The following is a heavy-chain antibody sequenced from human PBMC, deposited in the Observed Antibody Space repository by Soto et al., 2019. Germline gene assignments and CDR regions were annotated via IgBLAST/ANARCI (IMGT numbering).Heavy chain of an antibody. CDR2: INPVTGAT. D-gene: IGHD6-13*01. V-gene: IGHV1-2*02. CDR3: VLSGAAGTGLFDY. CDR1: GCTFTAYY. J-gene: IGHJ4*02. Sequence: ASVKVSCKASGCTFTAYYMHWVRQAPGQGLEWMGWINPVTGATDYPQRFQGRVTMTTDTSISTAYMDLTRLRSDDTALYYCVLSGAAGTGLFDYWGQGTLVTVSS.